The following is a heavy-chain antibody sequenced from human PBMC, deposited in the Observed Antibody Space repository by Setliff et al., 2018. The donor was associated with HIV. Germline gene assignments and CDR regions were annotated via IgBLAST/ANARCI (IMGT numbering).Heavy chain of an antibody. J-gene: IGHJ1*01. CDR2: MYYSGST. V-gene: IGHV4-59*08. CDR1: GGSISSYY. Sequence: PSETLSLTCTVSGGSISSYYWSWIRQPPGKGLEWMGYMYYSGSTNYNPSLKSLVTISGDTSKNQFSLTLTSVTAADTAVYYCARHVSGSYHSPFQHWGQGALVTVSS. CDR3: ARHVSGSYHSPFQH. D-gene: IGHD1-26*01.